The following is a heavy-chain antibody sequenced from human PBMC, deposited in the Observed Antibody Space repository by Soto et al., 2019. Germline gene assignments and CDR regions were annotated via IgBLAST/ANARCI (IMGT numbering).Heavy chain of an antibody. Sequence: GSLRLSCAASGFTFSSYGMHWVRQAPGKGLVWVSRIKTDGSSTSYADSVKGRFTISRDNAKNTLWLQMNSLRAEDTAVYYCTREKFDPWGQGTLVTVSS. CDR3: TREKFDP. V-gene: IGHV3-74*01. J-gene: IGHJ5*02. CDR2: IKTDGSST. CDR1: GFTFSSYG.